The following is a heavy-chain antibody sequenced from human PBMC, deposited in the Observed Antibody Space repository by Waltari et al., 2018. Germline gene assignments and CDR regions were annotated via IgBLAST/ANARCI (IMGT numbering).Heavy chain of an antibody. CDR1: GGSFGTYG. Sequence: QVQLVQSGAEVKKTGSSVKISCKASGGSFGTYGITWVRQAPGQGLEWMGRIIPNFGMSKYPQKFQDRVTITADKSARTAYMELSNLKHEDTAVYFCARDDNASGTYPDWGQGTLVSVSS. CDR3: ARDDNASGTYPD. D-gene: IGHD3-16*02. V-gene: IGHV1-69*04. CDR2: IIPNFGMS. J-gene: IGHJ4*02.